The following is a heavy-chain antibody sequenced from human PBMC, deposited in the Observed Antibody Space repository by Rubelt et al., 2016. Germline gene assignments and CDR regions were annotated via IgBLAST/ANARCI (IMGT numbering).Heavy chain of an antibody. D-gene: IGHD4-17*01. V-gene: IGHV4-61*01. Sequence: QVQLQESGPGLVKPSETLSLTCTVSGGSVSSGSYYWSWIRQPPGKGLEWIGYYYYSGSPNYNPSPKSRVTISVDTSKNQFSLKLSSVTAADTAVYYCALGDDYGDYEVFGGQGTLVTVSS. J-gene: IGHJ4*02. CDR2: YYYSGSP. CDR3: ALGDDYGDYEVF. CDR1: GGSVSSGSYY.